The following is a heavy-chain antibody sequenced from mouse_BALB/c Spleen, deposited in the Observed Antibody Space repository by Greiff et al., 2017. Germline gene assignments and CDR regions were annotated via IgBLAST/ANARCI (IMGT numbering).Heavy chain of an antibody. V-gene: IGHV1-7*01. J-gene: IGHJ3*01. Sequence: QVQLQQSGAELAKPGASVKMSCKASGYTFTSYWMHWVKQRPGQGLEWIGYINPSTGYTEYNQKFKDKATLTADKSSSTAYMQLSSLTSEDSAVYYCARSHYGYAWFAYWGQGTLVTVSA. D-gene: IGHD1-2*01. CDR1: GYTFTSYW. CDR3: ARSHYGYAWFAY. CDR2: INPSTGYT.